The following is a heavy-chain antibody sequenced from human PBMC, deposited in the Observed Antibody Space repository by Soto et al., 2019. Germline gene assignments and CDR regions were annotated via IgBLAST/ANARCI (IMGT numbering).Heavy chain of an antibody. D-gene: IGHD1-26*01. J-gene: IGHJ4*02. V-gene: IGHV3-21*01. CDR1: GFTFSTYT. CDR2: INGRGNYI. Sequence: EVQVVESGGDLVKPGGSLRLSCASSGFTFSTYTMNWVRQAPGKGLEWVSSINGRGNYIYYAESVKGRFTISRDNAKNSLYLQMDRLRAEDTALYYCVREDGKVGTNSAFDYWGLGGLVTASS. CDR3: VREDGKVGTNSAFDY.